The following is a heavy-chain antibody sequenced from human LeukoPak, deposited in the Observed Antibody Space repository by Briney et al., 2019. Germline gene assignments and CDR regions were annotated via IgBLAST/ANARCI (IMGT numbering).Heavy chain of an antibody. CDR2: MKSEASGGTP. CDR1: GFTLSNAW. V-gene: IGHV3-15*01. D-gene: IGHD3-10*01. CDR3: ASDFG. Sequence: GGSLRLSCEVSGFTLSNAWIHWVRQAPGKGLEWVGRMKSEASGGTPDYAAPVIGRFTITRDDSKNTIYLQMNSLKTEDGGVYYCASDFGWGQGTMVTVSS. J-gene: IGHJ3*01.